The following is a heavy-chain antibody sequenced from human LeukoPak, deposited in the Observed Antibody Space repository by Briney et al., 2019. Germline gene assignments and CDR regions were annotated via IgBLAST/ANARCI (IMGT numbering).Heavy chain of an antibody. CDR3: ARAAGDYDSSGYYFAYNWFDP. Sequence: GGSLRLSCAASGFTFSDYYMSWIRQAPGKGLEWVSYISSSGSTIYYADSVKGRFTISRDNAKNSLHLQMNSLRAEDTAVYYCARAAGDYDSSGYYFAYNWFDPWGQGTLVTVSS. V-gene: IGHV3-11*01. J-gene: IGHJ5*02. CDR1: GFTFSDYY. CDR2: ISSSGSTI. D-gene: IGHD3-22*01.